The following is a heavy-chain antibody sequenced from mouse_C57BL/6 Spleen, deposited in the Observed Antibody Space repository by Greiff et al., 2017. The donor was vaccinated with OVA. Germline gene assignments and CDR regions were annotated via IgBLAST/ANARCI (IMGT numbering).Heavy chain of an antibody. V-gene: IGHV2-9-1*01. Sequence: QVQLKQSGPGLVAPSQSLSITCTASGFSFTSYAISWVRQPPGKGLEWLGVIWTGGGTNYNSDLKSRLSIRKDNSKSQVILKMNRLQTDDTARYYCARNGGTTVVESYWYFDVWGTGTTVTVSS. CDR2: IWTGGGT. CDR3: ARNGGTTVVESYWYFDV. J-gene: IGHJ1*03. CDR1: GFSFTSYA. D-gene: IGHD1-1*01.